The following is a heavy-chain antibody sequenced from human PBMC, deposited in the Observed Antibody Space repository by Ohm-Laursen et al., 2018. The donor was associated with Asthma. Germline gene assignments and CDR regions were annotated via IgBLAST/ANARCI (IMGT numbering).Heavy chain of an antibody. J-gene: IGHJ4*02. CDR3: AYEGPTVRAFDY. CDR1: GGSFSGYY. D-gene: IGHD3-10*01. V-gene: IGHV4-34*01. Sequence: GTLSLTCAVYGGSFSGYYWSWIRQPPGKGLEWIGEINHSGSTNYNPSLKSRVTISVDTSKNQFSLKLSSVTAADTAVYYCAYEGPTVRAFDYWGQGTLVTVSS. CDR2: INHSGST.